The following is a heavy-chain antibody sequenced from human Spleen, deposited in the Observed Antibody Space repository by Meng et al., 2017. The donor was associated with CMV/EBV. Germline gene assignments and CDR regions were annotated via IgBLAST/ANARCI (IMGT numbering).Heavy chain of an antibody. J-gene: IGHJ4*02. D-gene: IGHD1-26*01. CDR3: ATTQVGAPDY. V-gene: IGHV3-15*01. CDR1: GLTFSHAW. Sequence: CALYGLTFSHAWMSWVRQAPGKGLEWVGRIKSTTDGGTTDYAAPVKGRFTISRDDSKNTVHLQMNSLKSEDTAVYYCATTQVGAPDYGGQGTLVTVSS. CDR2: IKSTTDGGTT.